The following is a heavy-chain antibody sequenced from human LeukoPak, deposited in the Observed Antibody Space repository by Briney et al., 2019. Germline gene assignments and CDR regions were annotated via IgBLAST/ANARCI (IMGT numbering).Heavy chain of an antibody. CDR2: IRYDGSNK. D-gene: IGHD2-2*01. CDR3: AKDRIGYCSSTSCSGRAFDI. Sequence: GGSLRLSCAASGFTFSSYGMHWVRQAPGKGLEWVAFIRYDGSNKYYADSVKGRFTISRDNSSNTLYLQMNSLRAEDTAVYYCAKDRIGYCSSTSCSGRAFDIWGRGTMVTVSS. V-gene: IGHV3-30*02. J-gene: IGHJ3*02. CDR1: GFTFSSYG.